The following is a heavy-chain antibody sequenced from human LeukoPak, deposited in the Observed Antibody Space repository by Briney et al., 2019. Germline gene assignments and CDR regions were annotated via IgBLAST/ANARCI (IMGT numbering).Heavy chain of an antibody. J-gene: IGHJ6*04. CDR2: ISSRSSYI. V-gene: IGHV3-21*01. D-gene: IGHD6-13*01. Sequence: GGSLRLSCAASGFTFSSYSMNWVRQAPGKGLEWVSSISSRSSYIYYADSVKGRFTISRDNAKNSLYLQMNSLRAEDTAVYYCARAGFVAAAGTGYYYYGMDVWGKGTTVTVSS. CDR3: ARAGFVAAAGTGYYYYGMDV. CDR1: GFTFSSYS.